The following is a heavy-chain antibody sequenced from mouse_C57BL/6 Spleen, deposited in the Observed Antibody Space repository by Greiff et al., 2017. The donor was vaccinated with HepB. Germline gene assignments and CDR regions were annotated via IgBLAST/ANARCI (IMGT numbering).Heavy chain of an antibody. CDR2: LDPETGGT. J-gene: IGHJ2*01. Sequence: QVQLKQSGAELVRPGASVTLFCKALGYTFTDHEMHWVKQTPVHGLEWIGALDPETGGTAHNQKFKGKGILTADKSPSTAYMELRSLTSEDSAVSYYTREEYYDSRFFDYWGQGTTLTVSS. CDR1: GYTFTDHE. D-gene: IGHD1-1*01. CDR3: TREEYYDSRFFDY. V-gene: IGHV1-15*01.